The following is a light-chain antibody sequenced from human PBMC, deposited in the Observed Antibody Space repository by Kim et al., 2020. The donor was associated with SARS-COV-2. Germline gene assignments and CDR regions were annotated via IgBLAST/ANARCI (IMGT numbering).Light chain of an antibody. J-gene: IGLJ2*01. Sequence: SSELTQDPAVSVALGQTVRITCQGDSLRSDYASWYQQKPGQAPILVIYGKNNRPSGIPDRFSGSRSGNTISLTITGAQAEDEADYYCNSRDSSGNHVVFGGGTQLTVL. CDR1: SLRSDY. V-gene: IGLV3-19*01. CDR3: NSRDSSGNHVV. CDR2: GKN.